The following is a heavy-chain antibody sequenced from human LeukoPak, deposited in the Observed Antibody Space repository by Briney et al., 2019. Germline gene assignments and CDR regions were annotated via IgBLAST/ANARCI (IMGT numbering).Heavy chain of an antibody. Sequence: GGSLRLSCAASGFTFSSYAVSWVRQAPGKGLEWVSAISGSGGSTYYADSVKGRFTISRDNSKNTLYLQMNSLRAEDTAVYYCARKYSGSYYDSYFDYWGQGTLVTVSS. V-gene: IGHV3-23*01. CDR3: ARKYSGSYYDSYFDY. CDR2: ISGSGGST. CDR1: GFTFSSYA. D-gene: IGHD1-26*01. J-gene: IGHJ4*02.